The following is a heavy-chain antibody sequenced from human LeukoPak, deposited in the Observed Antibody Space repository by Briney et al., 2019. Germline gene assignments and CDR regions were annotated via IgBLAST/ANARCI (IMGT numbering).Heavy chain of an antibody. CDR3: AKDLDYYGSGSYYGPFDY. Sequence: GGSLRLSCAASGFTFDDYAMHWVRQAPGKGLEWVSGISWNSGSIGYADSVKGRFTISRDNAKNSLYLQMNSLRAEDMALYYCAKDLDYYGSGSYYGPFDYWGQGTLVTVSS. J-gene: IGHJ4*02. D-gene: IGHD3-10*01. CDR2: ISWNSGSI. CDR1: GFTFDDYA. V-gene: IGHV3-9*03.